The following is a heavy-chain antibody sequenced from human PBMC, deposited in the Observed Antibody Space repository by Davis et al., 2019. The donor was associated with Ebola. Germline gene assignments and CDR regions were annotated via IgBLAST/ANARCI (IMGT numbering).Heavy chain of an antibody. J-gene: IGHJ6*02. CDR3: ARDLVDTAMEFYYYYYGMDV. D-gene: IGHD5-18*01. V-gene: IGHV7-4-1*02. CDR1: VYTFTSYA. CDR2: INTNTGNP. Sequence: ASVKVSCKASVYTFTSYAMNWVRQAPGQGLEWMGWINTNTGNPTYAQGFTGRFVFSLDTSVSTAYLQISSLKAEDTAVYYCARDLVDTAMEFYYYYYGMDVWGQGTTVTVAS.